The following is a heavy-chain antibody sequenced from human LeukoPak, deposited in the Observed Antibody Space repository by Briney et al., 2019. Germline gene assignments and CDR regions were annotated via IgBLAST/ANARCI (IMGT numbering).Heavy chain of an antibody. V-gene: IGHV1-2*02. J-gene: IGHJ6*03. CDR1: GYTFTDYC. CDR3: ARVRWFGEGNYMDV. D-gene: IGHD3-10*01. Sequence: ASVRVSCTASGYTFTDYCMHWVRQAPGQGLEWMGWMNSKNGDINYVQKFQGRVTMTRDTSISTAYLELSNLRSEDTAVYYCARVRWFGEGNYMDVWGAGTAVTVSS. CDR2: MNSKNGDI.